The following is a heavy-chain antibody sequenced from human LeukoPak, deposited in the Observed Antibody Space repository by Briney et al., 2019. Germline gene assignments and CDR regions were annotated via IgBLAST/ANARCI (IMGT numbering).Heavy chain of an antibody. CDR1: GYSFNDYW. CDR2: IYPGDSDT. Sequence: GESLKISCMGSGYSFNDYWIGWVRQMPGKGLEWMGLIYPGDSDTKYSPSFQGQVTISADKSIGAAYLQWSSLKASDTAMYYCARAPTYDILTGSPQYFQHWGQGTLVTVSS. J-gene: IGHJ1*01. CDR3: ARAPTYDILTGSPQYFQH. V-gene: IGHV5-51*01. D-gene: IGHD3-9*01.